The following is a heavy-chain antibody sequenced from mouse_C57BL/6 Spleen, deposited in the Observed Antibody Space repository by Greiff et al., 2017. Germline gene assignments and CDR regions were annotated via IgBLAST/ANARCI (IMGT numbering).Heavy chain of an antibody. CDR2: INPNNGGT. J-gene: IGHJ2*01. D-gene: IGHD2-3*01. Sequence: VQLQQSGPELVKPGASVKISCKASGYTFTDYYMNWVKQSHGKSLEWIGDINPNNGGTSYNQKFKGKATLTVDKSSSTAYMELRSLTSEDSAVYYCARRRDDGYYSYYFDYWGQGTTLIVSS. CDR3: ARRRDDGYYSYYFDY. V-gene: IGHV1-26*01. CDR1: GYTFTDYY.